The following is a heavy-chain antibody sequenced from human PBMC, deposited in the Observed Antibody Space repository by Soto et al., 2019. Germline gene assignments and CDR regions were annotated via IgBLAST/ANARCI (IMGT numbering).Heavy chain of an antibody. CDR3: AAPRGAPFDY. V-gene: IGHV3-48*01. CDR2: ISSSSSTI. J-gene: IGHJ4*02. D-gene: IGHD3-10*01. CDR1: GFTFSSYS. Sequence: GGSLRLSCAASGFTFSSYSMNWVRQAPGKGLEWVSYISSSSSTIYCADSVKGRFTISRDNAKNSLYLQMNSLRAEDTAVYYCAAPRGAPFDYWGQGTLVTVSS.